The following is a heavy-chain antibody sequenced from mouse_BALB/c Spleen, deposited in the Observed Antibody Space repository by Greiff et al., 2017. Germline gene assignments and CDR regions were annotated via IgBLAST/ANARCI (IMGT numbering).Heavy chain of an antibody. V-gene: IGHV1S130*01. J-gene: IGHJ4*01. Sequence: VKLQQPGSVLVRPGDSVKLSCKASGYTFTSSWMHWAKQRPGQGLEWIGEIHPNSGNTNYNEKFKGKATLTVDTSSSTAYVDLSSLTSEDSAVYYCARRAMDYWGQGTSVTVSS. CDR1: GYTFTSSW. CDR2: IHPNSGNT. CDR3: ARRAMDY.